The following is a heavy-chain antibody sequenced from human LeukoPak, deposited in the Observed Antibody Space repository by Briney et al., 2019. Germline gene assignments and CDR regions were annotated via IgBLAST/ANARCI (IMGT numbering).Heavy chain of an antibody. J-gene: IGHJ6*03. Sequence: ASVKVSCQTSLCTFTHLEINWVRQAAGHGLDWMGWMNPNSGNSGYAQKFQGRVTITRNTSISSAYMELSSLRPEETGVHYCARAPSWNYNRYYYYYVDVWGRGTTVTVSS. CDR2: MNPNSGNS. V-gene: IGHV1-8*03. D-gene: IGHD1-7*01. CDR3: ARAPSWNYNRYYYYYVDV. CDR1: LCTFTHLE.